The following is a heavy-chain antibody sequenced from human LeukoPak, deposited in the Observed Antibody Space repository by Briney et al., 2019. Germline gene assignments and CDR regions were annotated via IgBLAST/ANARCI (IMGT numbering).Heavy chain of an antibody. V-gene: IGHV1-69*04. Sequence: VASVKVSCTASGGTFSSYAISWVRQAPGQGLEWMGRIIAILGISNYAQKFQGRDTITTDKTTSTAYMELSSLRSEDPAVYYCARDAPSPRERVVVTAIHAFDIWGQGTMVTVSS. J-gene: IGHJ3*02. CDR1: GGTFSSYA. D-gene: IGHD2-21*02. CDR3: ARDAPSPRERVVVTAIHAFDI. CDR2: IIAILGIS.